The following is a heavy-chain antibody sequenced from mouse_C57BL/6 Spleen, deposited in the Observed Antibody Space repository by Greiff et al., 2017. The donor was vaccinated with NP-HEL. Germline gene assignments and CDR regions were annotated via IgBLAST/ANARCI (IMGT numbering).Heavy chain of an antibody. D-gene: IGHD2-10*02. J-gene: IGHJ4*01. Sequence: VQGVESGPGLVAPSQSLSITCTVSGFSLTSYAISWVRQPPGKGLEWLGVIWTGGGTNYNSALKSRLSISKDNSKSQVFLKMNSLQTDDTARYYCARNSGFPSIYAMDYWGQGTSVTVSS. V-gene: IGHV2-9-1*01. CDR1: GFSLTSYA. CDR3: ARNSGFPSIYAMDY. CDR2: IWTGGGT.